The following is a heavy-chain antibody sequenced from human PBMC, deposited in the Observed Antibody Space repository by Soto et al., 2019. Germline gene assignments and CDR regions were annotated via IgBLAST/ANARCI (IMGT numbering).Heavy chain of an antibody. CDR2: ISDTGVT. Sequence: QVQLQESGPGLVKPSATLSLTCAVSGGSVSSPSWWSWVRQSPGRGLEWIGEISDTGVTKYNPSLQSRVTISIDKSNSQFSLHLISVTAADTSMYYCARHGGLFFDYWGQGALVTVSS. CDR3: ARHGGLFFDY. CDR1: GGSVSSPSW. J-gene: IGHJ4*02. D-gene: IGHD4-17*01. V-gene: IGHV4-4*02.